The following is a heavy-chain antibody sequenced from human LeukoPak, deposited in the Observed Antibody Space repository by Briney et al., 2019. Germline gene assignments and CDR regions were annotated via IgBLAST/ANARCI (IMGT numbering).Heavy chain of an antibody. CDR1: GGSFSGYY. CDR3: ASSCSGGSCYGT. V-gene: IGHV4-34*01. Sequence: SETLSLTCAVYGGSFSGYYWSRIRQPPGKGLEWIGEINHSGSTNYNPSLKSRVTISVDTSKNQFSLKLSSVTAADTAVYYCASSCSGGSCYGTWGQGTLVTVSS. D-gene: IGHD2-15*01. CDR2: INHSGST. J-gene: IGHJ5*02.